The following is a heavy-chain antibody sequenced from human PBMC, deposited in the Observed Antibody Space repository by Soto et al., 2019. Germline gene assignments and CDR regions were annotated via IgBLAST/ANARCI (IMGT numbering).Heavy chain of an antibody. CDR2: ISSSSSYI. J-gene: IGHJ6*03. CDR3: ARGLEWPNYMDV. Sequence: GGSLRLSCAASGFTFSSYSMNWVRQAPGKGLEWVSSISSSSSYINYADSLQGRFTISRDNAKNSLYLQMNSLRAEDTAVYYCARGLEWPNYMDVWGKRTTVTVSS. V-gene: IGHV3-21*01. D-gene: IGHD3-3*01. CDR1: GFTFSSYS.